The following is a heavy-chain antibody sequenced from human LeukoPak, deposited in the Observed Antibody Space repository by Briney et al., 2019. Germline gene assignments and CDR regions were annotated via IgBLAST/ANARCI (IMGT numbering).Heavy chain of an antibody. J-gene: IGHJ4*02. V-gene: IGHV4-59*01. CDR3: ARLRGVTAPFDY. CDR1: GGSISSYY. D-gene: IGHD2-21*02. CDR2: IYYSGST. Sequence: SETLSLTCTVSGGSISSYYWSWIRQPPGKGLEWIGYIYYSGSTNYNPSLKSRVTISIDTSKDQFSLKLTSITAADTAIYYCARLRGVTAPFDYWGQGTLVTVSS.